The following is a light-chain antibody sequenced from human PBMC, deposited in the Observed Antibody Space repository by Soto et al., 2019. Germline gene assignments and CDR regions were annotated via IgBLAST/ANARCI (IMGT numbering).Light chain of an antibody. J-gene: IGKJ2*01. CDR1: QSVSNNY. V-gene: IGKV3-20*01. CDR3: QQYGNSPFT. CDR2: AAS. Sequence: EIVLTQSPGTLSLSPGERATLSCRTSQSVSNNYLAWYQQKPGQTPRLLIYAASSRATGVPDRFSGSGSGTDWTLTVSRLEPEDFAVFYCQQYGNSPFTFGPGTKVEIK.